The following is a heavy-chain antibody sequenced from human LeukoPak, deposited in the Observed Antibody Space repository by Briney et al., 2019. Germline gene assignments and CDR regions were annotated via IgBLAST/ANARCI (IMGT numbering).Heavy chain of an antibody. CDR2: ISTTSSHI. CDR1: GFTFSSYS. D-gene: IGHD4-17*01. J-gene: IGHJ4*02. V-gene: IGHV3-21*01. Sequence: GGSLRLSCAASGFTFSSYSMNWVRQAPGKGLEWVSSISTTSSHIYYADSVKGRFTVSRDYAKNSLFLQMTSLRAGDTAVYYCARVAYGDYYLDYWGQGTLVTVSS. CDR3: ARVAYGDYYLDY.